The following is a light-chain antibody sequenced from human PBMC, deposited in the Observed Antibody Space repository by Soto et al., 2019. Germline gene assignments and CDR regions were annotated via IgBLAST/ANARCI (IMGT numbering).Light chain of an antibody. Sequence: EIVMTQSPATLSVSPGERATLSCRASQSVSSNLAWYHQRPGQAPRLLFYGASTRATGIPARFSGSGSGTDFTLTISSLQSEDFAVYYCQQYNNWPLTFGGGTKVEIK. CDR2: GAS. V-gene: IGKV3-15*01. CDR3: QQYNNWPLT. CDR1: QSVSSN. J-gene: IGKJ4*01.